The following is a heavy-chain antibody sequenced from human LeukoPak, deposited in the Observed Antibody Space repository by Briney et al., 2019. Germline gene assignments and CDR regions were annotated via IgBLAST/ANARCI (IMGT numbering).Heavy chain of an antibody. Sequence: PGGSLRLSCAASAFTFSNYWMSWVRQAPGKGLEWVANIKEDGSEINYVDSVKGRFTISRDNAKNSLYLQMNSLRVDDTAVYYCARDYKYAFDNWGQGALVTVSS. D-gene: IGHD5-24*01. CDR1: AFTFSNYW. J-gene: IGHJ4*02. CDR3: ARDYKYAFDN. V-gene: IGHV3-7*01. CDR2: IKEDGSEI.